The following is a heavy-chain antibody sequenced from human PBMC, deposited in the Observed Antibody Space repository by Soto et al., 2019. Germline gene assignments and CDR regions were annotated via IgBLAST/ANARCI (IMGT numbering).Heavy chain of an antibody. Sequence: SETLSLTCAVYGGSFSGYYWSWIRQPPGKGLEWIGEINHSGSTNYNPSLKSRVTISVDTSKNQFSLKLSSVTAADTAVYYCARDKKLLLVDWFDPWGQGTLVTVSS. V-gene: IGHV4-34*01. CDR1: GGSFSGYY. J-gene: IGHJ5*02. D-gene: IGHD1-26*01. CDR2: INHSGST. CDR3: ARDKKLLLVDWFDP.